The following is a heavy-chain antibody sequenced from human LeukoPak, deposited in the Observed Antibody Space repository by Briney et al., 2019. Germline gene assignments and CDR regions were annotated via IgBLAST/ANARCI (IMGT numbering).Heavy chain of an antibody. CDR1: GFTFSIYW. V-gene: IGHV3-7*01. CDR3: ARVGIAYYYDSSVYNTDF. D-gene: IGHD3-22*01. Sequence: GGSLRLSCAASGFTFSIYWMSWVRQAPGKGLEWVANIKQDGSEKYYVDSVKGRFTISRDNAKNSLYLQMNSLRAEDTAVYYCARVGIAYYYDSSVYNTDFWGQGPLVTVSS. CDR2: IKQDGSEK. J-gene: IGHJ4*02.